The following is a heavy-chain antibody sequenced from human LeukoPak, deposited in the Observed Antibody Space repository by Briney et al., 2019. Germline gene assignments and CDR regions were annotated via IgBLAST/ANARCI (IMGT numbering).Heavy chain of an antibody. CDR2: FDPEDGET. CDR1: GYTLTELS. Sequence: ASVKVSCKVSGYTLTELSMHWVRQAPGKGLEWMGGFDPEDGETIYAQKFQGRVTMTDDTSTDTAYMELSSLRSEDTAVYYCATISEGSTGCYPECVTGYSDLWGRGTLVTVSS. D-gene: IGHD2-2*01. J-gene: IGHJ2*01. V-gene: IGHV1-24*01. CDR3: ATISEGSTGCYPECVTGYSDL.